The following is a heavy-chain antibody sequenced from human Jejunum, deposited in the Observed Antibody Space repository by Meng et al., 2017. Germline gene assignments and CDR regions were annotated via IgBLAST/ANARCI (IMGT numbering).Heavy chain of an antibody. CDR3: ARSPYSGSALPFFDY. CDR1: GDSFHSPDYY. D-gene: IGHD1-26*01. V-gene: IGHV4-30-4*01. J-gene: IGHJ4*02. Sequence: QVHLLRAGPVLVKHSQTPSLTCTVHGDSFHSPDYYWSWIRQPPEKGLEWIGYIYYSGSTYYNPSLKSRVSISGDTSNKQFSLKLTSVTAADTAVYYCARSPYSGSALPFFDYWGQGSLVTVSS. CDR2: IYYSGST.